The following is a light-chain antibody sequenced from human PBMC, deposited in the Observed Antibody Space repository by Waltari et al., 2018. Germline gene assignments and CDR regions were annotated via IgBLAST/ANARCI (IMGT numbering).Light chain of an antibody. Sequence: QLVLTHSPSASASPAASVKLTCTLSSGHSTNAIAWPPQQPEKGPRYLMKVNSDGSHSKGDEIPDRFSGSSSGAERYLTISSLQSEDEADYYCQTGGHGTWVFGGGTKLTVL. V-gene: IGLV4-69*01. CDR2: VNSDGSH. CDR1: SGHSTNA. J-gene: IGLJ3*02. CDR3: QTGGHGTWV.